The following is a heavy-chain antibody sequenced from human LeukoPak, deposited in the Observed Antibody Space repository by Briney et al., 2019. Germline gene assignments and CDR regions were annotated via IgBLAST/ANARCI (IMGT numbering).Heavy chain of an antibody. CDR3: ARGALLRFRPRPWRNWFDP. CDR2: INHSGST. D-gene: IGHD3-3*01. Sequence: SETLSLTCAVYGGSFSGYYWSWIRQPPGKGLEWIGEINHSGSTNYNPSLKSRVTISVDTSKNQFSLKLSSVTAADTAVYYCARGALLRFRPRPWRNWFDPWGQGTLVTVSS. CDR1: GGSFSGYY. J-gene: IGHJ5*02. V-gene: IGHV4-34*01.